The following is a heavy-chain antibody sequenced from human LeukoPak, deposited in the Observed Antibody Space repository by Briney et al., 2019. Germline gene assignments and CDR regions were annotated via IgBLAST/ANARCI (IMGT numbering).Heavy chain of an antibody. CDR2: ISGNGGST. CDR3: VNSKTYYNAIFDF. J-gene: IGHJ4*02. CDR1: GFTFNDYG. Sequence: PGGSLRLSCAASGFTFNDYGMHWVRQAPGKGLEWVSLISGNGGSTYYADSVKGRFTISRDNSQNTLFLQMSSLRAEDTALYYCVNSKTYYNAIFDFWGQGTLVTVSS. V-gene: IGHV3-43*02. D-gene: IGHD3-10*01.